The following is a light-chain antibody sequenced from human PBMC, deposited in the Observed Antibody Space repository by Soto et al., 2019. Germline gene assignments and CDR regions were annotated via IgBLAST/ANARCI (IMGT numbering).Light chain of an antibody. J-gene: IGLJ1*01. V-gene: IGLV1-44*01. CDR3: ATWDDSLNGYV. CDR2: TNS. Sequence: QAVVTQPPSASGTPGQRITISCSGSGSNIGSNSVTWYHQLPRTAPKLLIYTNSQRPSGVPDRFSGSKSGTSASLAISGLQSGDEADYYCATWDDSLNGYVFGTGTKVTVL. CDR1: GSNIGSNS.